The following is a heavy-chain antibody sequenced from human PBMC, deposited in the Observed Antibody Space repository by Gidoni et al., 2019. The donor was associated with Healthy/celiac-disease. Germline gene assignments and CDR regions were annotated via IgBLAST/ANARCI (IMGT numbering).Heavy chain of an antibody. CDR1: GYSFTGYY. J-gene: IGHJ5*02. D-gene: IGHD6-13*01. V-gene: IGHV1-2*04. CDR2: IKPNSGGT. CDR3: AGDIAAAGTTSWFDP. Sequence: QVQLVQSGAEEQTPRALVKVSCMASGYSFTGYYMHWVRQAPGQGLEWMGWIKPNSGGTTCGQKFQGWVTMTRDTTISTAYMELSRLRSDDTAVYYCAGDIAAAGTTSWFDPWGQGTLVTVSS.